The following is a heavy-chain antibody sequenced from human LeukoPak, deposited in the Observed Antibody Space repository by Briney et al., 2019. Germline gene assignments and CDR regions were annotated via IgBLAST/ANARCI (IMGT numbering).Heavy chain of an antibody. CDR2: IYYSGST. CDR1: ADSISSYY. CDR3: ARGGFIVGTTTSDAFDI. V-gene: IGHV4-59*01. Sequence: SETLSLTCTLSADSISSYYCDWIRQHPGEGLEWIGYIYYSGSTDYNPSLKSRATISVDTSKNQFSLKLSSVTAADTAVYYCARGGFIVGTTTSDAFDIWGQGTMVTVSS. D-gene: IGHD1-26*01. J-gene: IGHJ3*02.